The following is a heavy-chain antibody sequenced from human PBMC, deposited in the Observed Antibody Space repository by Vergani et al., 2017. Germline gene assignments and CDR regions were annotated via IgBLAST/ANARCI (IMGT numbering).Heavy chain of an antibody. D-gene: IGHD3-3*01. J-gene: IGHJ6*03. V-gene: IGHV3-11*01. Sequence: QVQLVESGGGLVKPGGSLRPSCAASGFTFSDYYMSWIRQAPGKGLEWVSYISSSGSTIYYADSVKGRFTISRDNAKNSLYLQMNSLRAEDTAVYYCARERYYDFWSGYFGGRDYYYYMDVWGKGTTVTVSS. CDR1: GFTFSDYY. CDR2: ISSSGSTI. CDR3: ARERYYDFWSGYFGGRDYYYYMDV.